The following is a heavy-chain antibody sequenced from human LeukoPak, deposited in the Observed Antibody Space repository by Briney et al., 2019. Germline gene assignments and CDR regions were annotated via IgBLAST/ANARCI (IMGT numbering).Heavy chain of an antibody. Sequence: GGSLRLSCAVSGFTFNNYGMNWVRQTPGKGLEWVSYIGRRSITIYYADSVKGRFTISRDNAKSSVYLQMNSLRAEDTAIYYCARDLIGGVTAVTATDDSVHGSHSPYWGQGTLVTVSS. D-gene: IGHD2-21*02. CDR1: GFTFNNYG. V-gene: IGHV3-48*04. CDR3: ARDLIGGVTAVTATDDSVHGSHSPY. CDR2: IGRRSITI. J-gene: IGHJ4*02.